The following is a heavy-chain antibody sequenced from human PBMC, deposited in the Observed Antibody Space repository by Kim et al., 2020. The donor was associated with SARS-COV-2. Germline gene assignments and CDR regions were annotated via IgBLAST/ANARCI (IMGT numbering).Heavy chain of an antibody. CDR3: ARDRDLDSRFTMVRGAPNWFDP. J-gene: IGHJ5*01. Sequence: SETLSLTCTVSGGSISSSSYYWGWIRQPPGKGLEWIGSIYYSGSTYYNPSLKSRVTISVDTSKNQFSLKLSSVTAADTAVYYCARDRDLDSRFTMVRGAPNWFDPWGQGTLVTVSS. CDR1: GGSISSSSYY. D-gene: IGHD3-10*01. V-gene: IGHV4-39*07. CDR2: IYYSGST.